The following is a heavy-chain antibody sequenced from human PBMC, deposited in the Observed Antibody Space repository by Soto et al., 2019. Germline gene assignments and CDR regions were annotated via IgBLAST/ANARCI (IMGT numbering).Heavy chain of an antibody. CDR3: AKVPYYDYVWGSYRCVDPVAGGCRDY. CDR2: ISYDGSNK. CDR1: GFTFSSYG. Sequence: QVQLVESGGGVVQPGRSLRLSCAASGFTFSSYGMHWVRQAPGKGLEWVAVISYDGSNKYYADSVKGRFTISRDNSKNTLYLQRNSLRAEDTAVYYCAKVPYYDYVWGSYRCVDPVAGGCRDYWGQGTLVTVSS. V-gene: IGHV3-30*18. J-gene: IGHJ4*02. D-gene: IGHD3-16*02.